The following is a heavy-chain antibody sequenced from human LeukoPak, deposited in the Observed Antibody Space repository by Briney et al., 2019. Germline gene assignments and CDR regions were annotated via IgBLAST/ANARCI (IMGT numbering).Heavy chain of an antibody. V-gene: IGHV4-39*07. J-gene: IGHJ3*02. CDR1: GGSISSSSYY. D-gene: IGHD3-10*01. CDR3: ARLAEIGYYGSGSPTDAFDI. Sequence: SETLSLTCTVSGGSISSSSYYWGWIRQPPGKGLEWIGSIYYSGSTYYNPSLKSRVTISVDTSKNQFSLKLSSVTAADTAVYYCARLAEIGYYGSGSPTDAFDIWGQGTMVTVSS. CDR2: IYYSGST.